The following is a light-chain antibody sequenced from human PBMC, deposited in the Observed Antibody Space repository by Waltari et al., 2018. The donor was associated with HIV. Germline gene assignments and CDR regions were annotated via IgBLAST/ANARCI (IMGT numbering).Light chain of an antibody. CDR2: DVD. J-gene: IGLJ2*01. CDR3: SSYTTTNTVV. CDR1: SSDISNYNF. Sequence: QSALTQPASVSGSPGQSIPISCSGTSSDISNYNFFYWYQKHPDKAPKLLIYDVDTRPSGVPRRFSGSKSGDTASLTISAIQADDEADYFCSSYTTTNTVVFGGGTKVSVL. V-gene: IGLV2-14*03.